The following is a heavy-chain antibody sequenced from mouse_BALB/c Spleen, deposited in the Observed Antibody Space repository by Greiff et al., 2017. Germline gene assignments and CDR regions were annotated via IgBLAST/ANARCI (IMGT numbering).Heavy chain of an antibody. J-gene: IGHJ1*01. CDR3: ARGGGNGYFDV. D-gene: IGHD1-1*02. CDR2: ISSGGSYT. CDR1: GFTFSSYA. Sequence: EVHLVESGGGLVKPGGSLKLSCAASGFTFSSYAMSWVRQTPEKRLEWVATISSGGSYTYYPDSVKGRFTISRDNAKNTLYLQMSSLRSEDTAMYYCARGGGNGYFDVWGAGTTVTVSS. V-gene: IGHV5-9-3*01.